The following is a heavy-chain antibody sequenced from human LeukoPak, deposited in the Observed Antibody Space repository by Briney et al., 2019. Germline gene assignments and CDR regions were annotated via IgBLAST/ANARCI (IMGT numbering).Heavy chain of an antibody. CDR3: AREAKVVYYYGMDV. D-gene: IGHD2-15*01. J-gene: IGHJ6*02. CDR1: GGTFSSYT. V-gene: IGHV1-69*04. CDR2: IIPILGIA. Sequence: GSSVKVSCKASGGTFSSYTISWVRQAPGQGLEWMGRIIPILGIANYAQKFQGRVTITADKSTSTAYMELSSLRSEDTAVYYCAREAKVVYYYGMDVWGQGTTVTVSS.